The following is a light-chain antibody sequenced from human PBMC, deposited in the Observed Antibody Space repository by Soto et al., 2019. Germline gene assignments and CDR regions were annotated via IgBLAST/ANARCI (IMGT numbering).Light chain of an antibody. Sequence: QSALTQPASVSGSPGQSITISCTGTSSDVGGYNYVSWYQHHPGKVPKLMIFEVTNRPSGISNRFSGSKSGNTASPTISGLQAEDEADYYCSSYTTSYTQVFGGGTKLTVL. V-gene: IGLV2-14*01. CDR1: SSDVGGYNY. J-gene: IGLJ2*01. CDR3: SSYTTSYTQV. CDR2: EVT.